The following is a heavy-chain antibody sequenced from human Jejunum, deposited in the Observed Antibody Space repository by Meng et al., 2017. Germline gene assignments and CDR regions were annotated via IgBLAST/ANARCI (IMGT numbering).Heavy chain of an antibody. CDR2: IKSYSSGGTI. CDR3: THSGTVFGHFHH. V-gene: IGHV3-15*01. J-gene: IGHJ1*01. CDR1: GLKFDDAW. D-gene: IGHD1-26*01. Sequence: GESLKISCVVSGLKFDDAWMNWVRQAPGKGLEWVGRIKSYSSGGTIGYAAPVKGRFTISRDDSKNTIYLQMNSLKIEDTAVYYCTHSGTVFGHFHHWGQGTLVTVSS.